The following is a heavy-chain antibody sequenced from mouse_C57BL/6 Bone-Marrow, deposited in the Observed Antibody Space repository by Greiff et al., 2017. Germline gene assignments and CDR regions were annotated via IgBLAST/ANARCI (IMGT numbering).Heavy chain of an antibody. D-gene: IGHD2-2*01. CDR3: ARWLTLKGDY. CDR1: GYTFTSYW. CDR2: IDPSDSYT. Sequence: VQLQQPGAELVKPGASVKLSCKASGYTFTSYWMQWVKQRPGQGLEWIGEIDPSDSYTNYNQKFKGKATLIVDTSSSTAYMQLSSLTSEDSAVYYCARWLTLKGDYWGQGTSVTVSS. V-gene: IGHV1-50*01. J-gene: IGHJ4*01.